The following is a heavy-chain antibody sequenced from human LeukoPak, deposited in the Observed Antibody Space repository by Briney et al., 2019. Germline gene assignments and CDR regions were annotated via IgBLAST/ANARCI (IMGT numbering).Heavy chain of an antibody. CDR2: ISGGGITT. Sequence: GGSLRLSCTASGFAFDEHGMSWVRQVPRKGLEWVSTISGGGITTYYADSAKGRFTISRDNSKNTMFLQMNSLRADDTAVYYCPRQSYASGWNPFDYWGQGILVTVSS. D-gene: IGHD6-19*01. CDR3: PRQSYASGWNPFDY. J-gene: IGHJ4*02. V-gene: IGHV3-23*01. CDR1: GFAFDEHG.